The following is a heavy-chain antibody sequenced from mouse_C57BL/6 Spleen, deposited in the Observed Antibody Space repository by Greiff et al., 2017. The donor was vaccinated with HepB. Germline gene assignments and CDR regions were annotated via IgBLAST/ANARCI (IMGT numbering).Heavy chain of an antibody. CDR3: ARLGGSSTDFDY. CDR2: IRNKANGYTT. D-gene: IGHD1-1*01. Sequence: DVQLVESGGGLVQPGGSLSLSCAASGFTFTDYYMSWVRQPPGKALEWLGFIRNKANGYTTEYSASVKGRFTISRDNSQSILYLQMNALRAEDSATYYCARLGGSSTDFDYWGQGTTLTVSS. V-gene: IGHV7-3*01. J-gene: IGHJ2*01. CDR1: GFTFTDYY.